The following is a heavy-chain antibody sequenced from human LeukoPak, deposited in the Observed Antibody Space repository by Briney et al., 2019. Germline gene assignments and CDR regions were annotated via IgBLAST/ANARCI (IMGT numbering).Heavy chain of an antibody. D-gene: IGHD6-6*01. V-gene: IGHV3-23*01. Sequence: GGSLRLSCGGSGYSFSSYAINWVRQTPGKGREWLSAISNDGSYIFYTDSVKGRFTTSRDNSRNTVYLQMNGLRVEDTAVYYCATAMGSSASTAYFAYWGQGTLVTVSS. CDR3: ATAMGSSASTAYFAY. CDR2: ISNDGSYI. J-gene: IGHJ4*02. CDR1: GYSFSSYA.